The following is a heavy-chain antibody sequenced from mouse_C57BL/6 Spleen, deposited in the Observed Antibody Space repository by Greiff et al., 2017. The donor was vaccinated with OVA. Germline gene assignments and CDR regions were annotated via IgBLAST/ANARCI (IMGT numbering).Heavy chain of an antibody. V-gene: IGHV1-54*01. Sequence: QVQLKESGAELVRPGTSVKVSCKASGYAFTNYLIEWVKQRPGQGLEWIGVINPGSGGTNYNEKFKGKATLTADKSSSTAYMQLSSLTSEDSAVYFCARGYDYDRYFDVWGTGTTVTVSS. CDR2: INPGSGGT. J-gene: IGHJ1*03. CDR3: ARGYDYDRYFDV. CDR1: GYAFTNYL. D-gene: IGHD2-4*01.